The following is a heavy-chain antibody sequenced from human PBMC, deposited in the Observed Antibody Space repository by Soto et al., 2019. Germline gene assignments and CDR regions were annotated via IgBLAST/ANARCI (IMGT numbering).Heavy chain of an antibody. D-gene: IGHD6-19*01. Sequence: EVQLVPSGAEVKKPGESLKISCKGSGYSFTSYWIAWVRQMPGKGLEWMGIIYPGDSDTRYSPSFQGQVTISADKSTRAAYLQWSSLKAADTAMYYCARPTYNSGWPEPAFDSWGQGTLVTVSS. V-gene: IGHV5-51*03. CDR2: IYPGDSDT. CDR1: GYSFTSYW. CDR3: ARPTYNSGWPEPAFDS. J-gene: IGHJ4*02.